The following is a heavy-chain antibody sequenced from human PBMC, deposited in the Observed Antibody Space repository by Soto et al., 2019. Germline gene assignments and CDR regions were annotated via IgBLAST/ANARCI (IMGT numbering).Heavy chain of an antibody. Sequence: GASMKVSCKPSWYTFTSYDINWVRQAPGQGLEWMGWMSPNSVNTGYAQKFQGRVTMIMSTSISTAYMELSSLRSEDTAVYYCARGPPNWGFDSWGQGTLVTVSS. CDR2: MSPNSVNT. CDR1: WYTFTSYD. D-gene: IGHD7-27*01. V-gene: IGHV1-8*02. CDR3: ARGPPNWGFDS. J-gene: IGHJ4*01.